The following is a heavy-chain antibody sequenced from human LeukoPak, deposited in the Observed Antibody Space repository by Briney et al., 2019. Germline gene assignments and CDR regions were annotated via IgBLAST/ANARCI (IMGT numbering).Heavy chain of an antibody. CDR2: INHSGST. V-gene: IGHV4-34*01. CDR3: ARRKSSGWYINPGNFDY. Sequence: PETLSLTCAVYGGALSGYYWSWIRQPPGKGLEWIGEINHSGSTKYNPSLKSRVTISVDTYKSQFSLKLSSVTAADTAVYYCARRKSSGWYINPGNFDYWGQGTLVTVSS. J-gene: IGHJ4*02. D-gene: IGHD6-19*01. CDR1: GGALSGYY.